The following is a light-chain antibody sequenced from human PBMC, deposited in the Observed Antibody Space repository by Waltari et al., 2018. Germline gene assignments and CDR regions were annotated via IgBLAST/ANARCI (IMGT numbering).Light chain of an antibody. CDR2: DAS. CDR3: QQRTIWSGT. V-gene: IGKV3-11*01. Sequence: VVVTQSPATLSLSPGERATLSCRASQSISTYLAWYQQKPGQAPRLLIYDASNRATGIPARFSGSGSGTDFTLTISSLEPEDFAVYYCQQRTIWSGTFGQGTRLEIK. CDR1: QSISTY. J-gene: IGKJ5*01.